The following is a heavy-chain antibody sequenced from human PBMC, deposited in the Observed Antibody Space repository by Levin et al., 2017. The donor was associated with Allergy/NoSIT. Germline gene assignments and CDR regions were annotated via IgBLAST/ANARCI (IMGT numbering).Heavy chain of an antibody. D-gene: IGHD6-19*01. Sequence: PGESLKISCAASGFTFDDYTMHWVRQAPGKGLEWVSLITWDGDSTYYADSVKGRFTISRDNSKNSLYLQLNSLETEDTALYYCAKDGHSGWYDYWGQGTLVTVSS. CDR1: GFTFDDYT. V-gene: IGHV3-43*01. CDR2: ITWDGDST. J-gene: IGHJ4*02. CDR3: AKDGHSGWYDY.